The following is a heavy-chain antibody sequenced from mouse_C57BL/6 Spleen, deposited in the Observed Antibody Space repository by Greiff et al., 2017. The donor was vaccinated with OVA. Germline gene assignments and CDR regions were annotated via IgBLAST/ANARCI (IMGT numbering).Heavy chain of an antibody. CDR3: ASHDGYYWFAY. V-gene: IGHV5-6*01. CDR2: ISSGGSYT. CDR1: GFTFSSYG. D-gene: IGHD2-3*01. Sequence: EVQLVESGGDLVKPGGSLKLSCAASGFTFSSYGMSWVRPTPDKRLEWVATISSGGSYTYYTDSVKGRFTISRDNAKNTLYLQMSSLKSEDTAMYYCASHDGYYWFAYWGQGTLVTVSA. J-gene: IGHJ3*01.